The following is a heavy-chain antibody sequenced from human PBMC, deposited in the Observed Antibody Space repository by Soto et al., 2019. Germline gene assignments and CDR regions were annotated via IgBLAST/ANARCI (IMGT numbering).Heavy chain of an antibody. D-gene: IGHD3-3*01. CDR3: ARDCVLRFLEEGPYYYGMDV. CDR2: IIPIFGTA. V-gene: IGHV1-69*01. CDR1: GGTFSSYA. J-gene: IGHJ6*02. Sequence: QVQLVQSGAEVKKPGSSVKVSCKASGGTFSSYAISWVRQAPGQGLEWMGGIIPIFGTANYAQKFQGRVTITADESTSTAYMELSSLRSEDTAVYYCARDCVLRFLEEGPYYYGMDVWGQGTTVTVSS.